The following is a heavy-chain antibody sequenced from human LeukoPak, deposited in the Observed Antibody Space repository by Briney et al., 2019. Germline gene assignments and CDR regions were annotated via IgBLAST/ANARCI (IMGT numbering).Heavy chain of an antibody. V-gene: IGHV4-59*01. Sequence: SETLSLTCTVSGGSISSYYWSWIRQPPGKGLEWIGYIYYSGSTSYNPSLKSRVTISVDTSKNQFSLKLSSVTAADTAVYYCARARYYDFWSGYYFYFDYWGQGTLVTVSS. J-gene: IGHJ4*02. CDR1: GGSISSYY. CDR2: IYYSGST. CDR3: ARARYYDFWSGYYFYFDY. D-gene: IGHD3-3*01.